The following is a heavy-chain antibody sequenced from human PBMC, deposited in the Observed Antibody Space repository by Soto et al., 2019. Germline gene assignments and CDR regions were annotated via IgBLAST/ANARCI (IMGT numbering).Heavy chain of an antibody. CDR2: IHDSGNT. V-gene: IGHV4-30-4*01. Sequence: VQLQESGPGLVTPSQTLSLTCTVFGGSVSIGDYLWSWIRQRPGKGPEWIGYIHDSGNTYYNPSLKSRVTISLDTSKNQFSLKVTSMTAADTAVYFCARARGGDSGDYASLFDRWGQGNLVTVSS. CDR3: ARARGGDSGDYASLFDR. D-gene: IGHD4-17*01. CDR1: GGSVSIGDYL. J-gene: IGHJ5*02.